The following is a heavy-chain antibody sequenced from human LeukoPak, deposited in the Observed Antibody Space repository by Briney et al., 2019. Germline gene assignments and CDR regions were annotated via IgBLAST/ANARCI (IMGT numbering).Heavy chain of an antibody. CDR2: IYYSGST. Sequence: SETLSLTCTVSGGSISSSSYYWGWIRQPPGKGLEWIGSIYYSGSTYYNPSLKSRVTISVDTSKNQFSLKLSSVTAADTAVYYCARPYCSGGSYYGGWFDPWGQGTLVTVSS. CDR3: ARPYCSGGSYYGGWFDP. J-gene: IGHJ5*02. V-gene: IGHV4-39*01. CDR1: GGSISSSSYY. D-gene: IGHD2-15*01.